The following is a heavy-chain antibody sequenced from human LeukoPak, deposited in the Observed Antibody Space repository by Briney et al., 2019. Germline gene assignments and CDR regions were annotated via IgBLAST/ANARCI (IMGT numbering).Heavy chain of an antibody. CDR3: ASSNLGSLGQFDP. CDR1: GGSISNYY. V-gene: IGHV4-59*01. J-gene: IGHJ5*02. CDR2: IHSNGGA. Sequence: SETLSLTCTVSGGSISNYYWSWIRQPPGKGLEWIGFIHSNGGANYNASLNSRATISRDTSRSQVSLKLTSVTAANTAVYYCASSNLGSLGQFDPWGQGTLVTVSS. D-gene: IGHD3-10*01.